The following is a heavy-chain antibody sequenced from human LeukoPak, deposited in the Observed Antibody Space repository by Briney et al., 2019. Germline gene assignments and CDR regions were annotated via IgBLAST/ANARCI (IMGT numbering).Heavy chain of an antibody. J-gene: IGHJ4*02. Sequence: GGSLRLSCAASRFTFSTFAMIWVRQPPGKGLEWASSIFPSGGEIHYADSVRGRFTISRDNSKSTLSLQMNSLRAEDTAIYYCATYRQVLLPFESWGQGTLVTVSS. CDR1: RFTFSTFA. CDR2: IFPSGGEI. D-gene: IGHD2-8*02. CDR3: ATYRQVLLPFES. V-gene: IGHV3-23*01.